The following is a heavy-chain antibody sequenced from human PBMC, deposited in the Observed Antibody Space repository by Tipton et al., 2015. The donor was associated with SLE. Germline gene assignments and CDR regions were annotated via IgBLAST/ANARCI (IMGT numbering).Heavy chain of an antibody. CDR2: LYISGCP. Sequence: TLSLTCTVSGGSISSYYWSWIRQPAGKGLAWIGRLYISGCPNYTPSPKSRVTMSVDTPKNQFSLKLSSVTAADTAVYYCAGCGSGILDAFDIWGQGTMVTVSS. CDR3: AGCGSGILDAFDI. CDR1: GGSISSYY. D-gene: IGHD3-10*01. V-gene: IGHV4-4*07. J-gene: IGHJ3*02.